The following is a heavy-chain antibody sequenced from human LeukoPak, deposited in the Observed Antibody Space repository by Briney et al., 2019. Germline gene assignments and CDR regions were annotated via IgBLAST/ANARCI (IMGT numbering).Heavy chain of an antibody. V-gene: IGHV3-7*01. J-gene: IGHJ3*02. D-gene: IGHD3-22*01. CDR3: ARVDSSVGMDAFDI. Sequence: GGSLRLSCAASGFTFSSYWMSWVRQAPGKGLEWVANIKQDGSEKYYVDSVKGRFTISRDNAKNSLYLQMNSLRAEDTAVYYCARVDSSVGMDAFDIWGQGTMVTVPS. CDR1: GFTFSSYW. CDR2: IKQDGSEK.